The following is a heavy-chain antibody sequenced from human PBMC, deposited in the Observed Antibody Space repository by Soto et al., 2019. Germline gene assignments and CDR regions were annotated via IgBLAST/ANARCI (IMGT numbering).Heavy chain of an antibody. CDR2: IYPSDSDT. D-gene: IGHD2-21*01. Sequence: GESLKISCKASGYDFSTHWIGWVRHMPGKGLQWMAIIYPSDSDTKYSPSFQGHVTISVDKSISTAYLQWSGLQALDSAKYSCARLCTDGGLWDYFEYWGTRTLGTV. CDR1: GYDFSTHW. J-gene: IGHJ4*02. V-gene: IGHV5-51*01. CDR3: ARLCTDGGLWDYFEY.